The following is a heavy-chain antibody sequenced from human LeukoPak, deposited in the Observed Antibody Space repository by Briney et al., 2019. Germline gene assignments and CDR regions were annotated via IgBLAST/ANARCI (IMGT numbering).Heavy chain of an antibody. CDR1: GFTFTSYW. CDR2: ISGSGGST. Sequence: GGSLRLSCAASGFTFTSYWMSWVRQAPGKGLEWVSAISGSGGSTYYADSVKGRFTISRDNSKNTLYLQMNSLRAEDTAVYYCAKVRAYSSSWYEPYFDYWGQGTLVTVSS. V-gene: IGHV3-23*01. J-gene: IGHJ4*02. D-gene: IGHD6-13*01. CDR3: AKVRAYSSSWYEPYFDY.